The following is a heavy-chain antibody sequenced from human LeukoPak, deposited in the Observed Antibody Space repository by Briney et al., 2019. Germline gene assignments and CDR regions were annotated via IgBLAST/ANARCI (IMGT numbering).Heavy chain of an antibody. D-gene: IGHD4-23*01. CDR3: ARGRYGGNSYSDY. V-gene: IGHV4-34*01. J-gene: IGHJ4*02. Sequence: SETLSLTCAVYGGSFSGYYWSWIRQPPGKGLEWIGEINHSGSTNYNPSLKSRVTISVDTSKNQFSLKLSSVTAADTAVYYCARGRYGGNSYSDYWGQGTMVTVPS. CDR1: GGSFSGYY. CDR2: INHSGST.